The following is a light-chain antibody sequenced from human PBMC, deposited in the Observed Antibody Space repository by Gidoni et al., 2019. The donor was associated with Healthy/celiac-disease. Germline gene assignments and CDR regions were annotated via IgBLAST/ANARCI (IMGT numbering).Light chain of an antibody. CDR2: AAS. V-gene: IGKV1-39*01. CDR1: QSISSD. CDR3: QQSYSTPPNT. Sequence: DIQLPQSPSSLSASVGDRVTITCRASQSISSDLNCYHQKPGKAPKLLIYAASSLQSGVPSRFSGSGYGTDFTLTISSLQPEDFATYYCQQSYSTPPNTFGPGTKVDIK. J-gene: IGKJ3*01.